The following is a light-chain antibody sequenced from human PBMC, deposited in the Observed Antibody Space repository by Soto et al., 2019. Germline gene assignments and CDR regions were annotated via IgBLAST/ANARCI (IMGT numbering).Light chain of an antibody. CDR3: QQYSTSYRT. CDR1: QSISSW. Sequence: DMQMTQSPSTLSASVGDRVTITCWASQSISSWLAWYQQKPGKAPILLIYKATTLESGVPSRFSGSGSGTEFTLTISSLQPDDFATYYCQQYSTSYRTFGQGTRVEIK. V-gene: IGKV1-5*03. CDR2: KAT. J-gene: IGKJ1*01.